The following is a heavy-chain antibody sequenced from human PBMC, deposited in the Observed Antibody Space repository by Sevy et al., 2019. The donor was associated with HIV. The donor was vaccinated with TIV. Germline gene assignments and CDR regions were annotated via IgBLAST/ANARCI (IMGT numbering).Heavy chain of an antibody. CDR1: GYTFTNYG. J-gene: IGHJ5*02. CDR2: ISTHNGDT. V-gene: IGHV1-18*01. CDR3: ARRIYYDSSAYYWWFDP. D-gene: IGHD3-22*01. Sequence: ASVKVSCKASGYTFTNYGISWVRQAPGQGLEWMGWISTHNGDTNYAQKLQGRVTMTTDTSTSTGYMELRSLRSDDTGVYYCARRIYYDSSAYYWWFDPWGQGTLVTVSS.